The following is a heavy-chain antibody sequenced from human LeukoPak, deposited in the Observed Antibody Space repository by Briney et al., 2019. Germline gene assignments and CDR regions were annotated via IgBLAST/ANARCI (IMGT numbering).Heavy chain of an antibody. CDR2: ISSSGSTI. CDR1: GFTFSYYY. CDR3: ARVWHYDSSGLDY. V-gene: IGHV3-11*04. Sequence: GSLRLSCSASGFTFSYYYMSWIRQAPGKGLEWVSYISSSGSTIYYADSVKGRFTISRDNAKNSLYLQMNSLRAEDTAVYYCARVWHYDSSGLDYWGQGTLVTVSS. D-gene: IGHD3-22*01. J-gene: IGHJ4*02.